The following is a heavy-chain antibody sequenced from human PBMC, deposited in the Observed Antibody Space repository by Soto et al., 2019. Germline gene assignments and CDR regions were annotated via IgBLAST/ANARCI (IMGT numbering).Heavy chain of an antibody. J-gene: IGHJ6*02. Sequence: SETLSLTCTVSGGSISSGGYYWSWIRQHPGKGLEWIGYIYYSGSTYYNPSLKSRVTISVDTSKNQFSLKLSSVTAADTAVYFYARARAMKYFCCGKDVWGQGTMVTVSS. CDR3: ARARAMKYFCCGKDV. CDR1: GGSISSGGYY. CDR2: IYYSGST. D-gene: IGHD3-9*01. V-gene: IGHV4-31*03.